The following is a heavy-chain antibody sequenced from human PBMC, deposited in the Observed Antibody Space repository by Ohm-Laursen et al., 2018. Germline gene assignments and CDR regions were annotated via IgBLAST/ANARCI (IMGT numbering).Heavy chain of an antibody. D-gene: IGHD5-18*01. CDR3: ARDRGGNSYAYARYYFDY. J-gene: IGHJ4*02. CDR1: GGTFSSYA. V-gene: IGHV1-69*06. Sequence: ASSVKVSCKASGGTFSSYAISWVRQAPGQGLEWMGGIIPIFGTTNYAQKFQGRVTITVDKSTNTAYMELSSLRSEDTAMYYCARDRGGNSYAYARYYFDYWGQGTLVTVSS. CDR2: IIPIFGTT.